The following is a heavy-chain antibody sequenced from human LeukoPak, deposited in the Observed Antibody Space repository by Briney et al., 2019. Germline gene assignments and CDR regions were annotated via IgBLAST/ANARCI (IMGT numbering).Heavy chain of an antibody. Sequence: GGSLRLSCVASGFTFSSYGMHWVRQAPGKGREWVAVIWYDGSNKYYADSVKGRFTISRDNSKNTLYLQMNSLRAEDTAVYYCAKAKRPYYYDSSGPPSPWGQGTLVTVSS. CDR2: IWYDGSNK. CDR1: GFTFSSYG. D-gene: IGHD3-22*01. V-gene: IGHV3-33*06. J-gene: IGHJ5*02. CDR3: AKAKRPYYYDSSGPPSP.